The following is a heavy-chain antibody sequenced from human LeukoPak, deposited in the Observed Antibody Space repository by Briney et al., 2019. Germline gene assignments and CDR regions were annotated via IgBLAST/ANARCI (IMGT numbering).Heavy chain of an antibody. D-gene: IGHD3-22*01. Sequence: GGSLRLSCAASGFTFSSYGMHWVRQAPGKGLEWVAFIRYDGSNKYYADSGKGRFTISRDNSKNTLYLQMNSLRAEDTAVYYCAKLYYYDSSGMDVWGKGTTVTISS. CDR1: GFTFSSYG. CDR2: IRYDGSNK. CDR3: AKLYYYDSSGMDV. J-gene: IGHJ6*04. V-gene: IGHV3-30*02.